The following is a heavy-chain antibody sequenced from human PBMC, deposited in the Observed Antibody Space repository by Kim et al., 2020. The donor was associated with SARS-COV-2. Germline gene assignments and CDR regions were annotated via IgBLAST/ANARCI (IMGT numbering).Heavy chain of an antibody. D-gene: IGHD1-26*01. Sequence: SETLSLTCTVSGGSISSYYWSWIRQPPGKGLEWIGYIYYSVSTNYNPSLKSRVTISVDTSKNQFSLKLSSLTAADTAVYYCARDIVGATRYFDLWGRGPLVTVSS. V-gene: IGHV4-59*01. CDR3: ARDIVGATRYFDL. CDR2: IYYSVST. CDR1: GGSISSYY. J-gene: IGHJ2*01.